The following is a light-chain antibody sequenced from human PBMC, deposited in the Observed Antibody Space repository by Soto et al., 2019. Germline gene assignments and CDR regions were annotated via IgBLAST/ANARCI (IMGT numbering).Light chain of an antibody. V-gene: IGKV1-6*01. Sequence: AIQMTQSPSSLSASVGDRVTITCRATQDISADLGWYQQKPGKAPKLPIYAASSLQSEVPSRFSGSGSGTDFTLTISSLQPEDFATYFCLQDHGFPLTFGGGTKVEIK. CDR2: AAS. CDR3: LQDHGFPLT. J-gene: IGKJ4*01. CDR1: QDISAD.